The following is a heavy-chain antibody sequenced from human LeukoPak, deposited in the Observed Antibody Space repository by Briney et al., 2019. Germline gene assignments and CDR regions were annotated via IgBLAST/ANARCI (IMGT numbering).Heavy chain of an antibody. CDR2: IKSKTDGGTT. CDR1: GFTFSNAW. V-gene: IGHV3-15*01. D-gene: IGHD6-25*01. CDR3: AKEPNPYSSGWYFQD. Sequence: GGSLRLSCAASGFTFSNAWMSWVRQAPGKGLEWVGRIKSKTDGGTTDYAAPVKGRFTISRDDSKNTLYLQMNSLRPEDTAVYYCAKEPNPYSSGWYFQDWGQGTLVTVSS. J-gene: IGHJ1*01.